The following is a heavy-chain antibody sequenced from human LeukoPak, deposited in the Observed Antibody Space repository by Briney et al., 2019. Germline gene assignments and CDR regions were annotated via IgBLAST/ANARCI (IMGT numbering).Heavy chain of an antibody. J-gene: IGHJ4*02. V-gene: IGHV4-59*08. D-gene: IGHD7-27*01. CDR1: GGSISSNY. CDR2: ISYSGTT. CDR3: ARHSAWGSPFDY. Sequence: SETLSLTCTVSGGSISSNYWCWIRQPPGKGLEWIGYISYSGTTNCNPSLKSRVTMSVDTSKNQFSLKLSSVTAADTAVYYCARHSAWGSPFDYWGQGTLVTVSS.